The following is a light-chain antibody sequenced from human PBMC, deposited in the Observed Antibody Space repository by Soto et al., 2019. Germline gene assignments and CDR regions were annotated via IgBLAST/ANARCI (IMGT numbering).Light chain of an antibody. CDR1: SSNIGSNY. Sequence: QSALTQPPSASGSPGQRVTISCYGSSSNIGSNYAYWYQQLPGTAPSLLIYRNNQRPSGVPDRFSGSKSGTSASLAISGLRSEDEADYYCAAWDDSLSGYVFGTGTKVTVL. CDR2: RNN. CDR3: AAWDDSLSGYV. V-gene: IGLV1-47*01. J-gene: IGLJ1*01.